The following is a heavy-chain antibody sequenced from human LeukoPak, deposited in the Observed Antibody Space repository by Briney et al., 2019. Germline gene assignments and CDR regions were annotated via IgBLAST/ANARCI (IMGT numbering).Heavy chain of an antibody. CDR2: IYTSGST. D-gene: IGHD5-18*01. CDR3: ARHDAGYSYGFIFDY. CDR1: GGSISSYY. Sequence: SETLSLTCTVSGGSISSYYWGWIRQPPGKGLEWIGYIYTSGSTNYNPSLKSRVTISVDTSKNQFSLKLSSVTAADTAVYYCARHDAGYSYGFIFDYWGQGTLVTVSS. V-gene: IGHV4-4*09. J-gene: IGHJ4*02.